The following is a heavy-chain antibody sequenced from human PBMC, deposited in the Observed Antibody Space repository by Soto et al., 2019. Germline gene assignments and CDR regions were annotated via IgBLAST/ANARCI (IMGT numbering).Heavy chain of an antibody. J-gene: IGHJ3*02. CDR2: IHNNGES. CDR1: GGSISYSY. Sequence: QVQLQESGPGLVKPSETLSLTCTVSGGSISYSYWSWIRQSPGEGLEWIGYIHNNGESNYNPSLKSRVTMSLHTSKNQVSLNLTSVTAADTAVYYCARQPPDHAAFDIWGKGTMVTVSS. V-gene: IGHV4-59*08. CDR3: ARQPPDHAAFDI.